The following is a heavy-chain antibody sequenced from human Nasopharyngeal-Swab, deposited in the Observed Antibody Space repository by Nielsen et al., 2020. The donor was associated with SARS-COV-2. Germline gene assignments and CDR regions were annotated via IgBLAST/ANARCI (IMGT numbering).Heavy chain of an antibody. Sequence: ESLKISCTVSGGSISSGGYYWGWIRQPPGKGLEWIGSIYYSGSTYYNPSLKSRVTISVDTSKNQFSLKLSSVTAADTAVYYCARGSIMITFGGVIVEAINWFDPWGQGTLVTVSS. CDR3: ARGSIMITFGGVIVEAINWFDP. CDR2: IYYSGST. J-gene: IGHJ5*02. CDR1: GGSISSGGYY. D-gene: IGHD3-16*02. V-gene: IGHV4-39*07.